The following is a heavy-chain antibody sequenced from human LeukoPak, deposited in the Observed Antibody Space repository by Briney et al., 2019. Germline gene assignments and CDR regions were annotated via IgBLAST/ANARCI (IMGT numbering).Heavy chain of an antibody. Sequence: SVKVSCKASGYTFTNYAMNWVRQAPGQGLEWMGGIIPIFGTVNYAQKFQGRVTITADESTSTAYMELSSLRSEDTAVYYCASHPLGYSSSWYYFDYWGQGTLVTVSS. V-gene: IGHV1-69*13. J-gene: IGHJ4*02. D-gene: IGHD6-13*01. CDR2: IIPIFGTV. CDR3: ASHPLGYSSSWYYFDY. CDR1: GYTFTNYA.